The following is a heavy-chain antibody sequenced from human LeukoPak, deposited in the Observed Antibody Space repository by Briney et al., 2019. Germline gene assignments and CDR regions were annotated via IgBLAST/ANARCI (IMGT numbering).Heavy chain of an antibody. CDR1: GFTFSDYW. D-gene: IGHD3-10*01. CDR2: IDNDGTST. V-gene: IGHV3-74*01. Sequence: GGSLRLSCAASGFTFSDYWMYWVRQAPGKGLVWVSRIDNDGTSTRYADSVKGRFTISRDNAKNSLYLQMNSLRPEDTAVYYCARGYSGSGRTYWGQGTLVTVSS. CDR3: ARGYSGSGRTY. J-gene: IGHJ4*02.